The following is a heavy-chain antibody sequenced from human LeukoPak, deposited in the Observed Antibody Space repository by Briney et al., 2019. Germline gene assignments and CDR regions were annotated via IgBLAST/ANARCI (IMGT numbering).Heavy chain of an antibody. D-gene: IGHD4-11*01. CDR2: ISAYNGNT. CDR3: ARDGDYLPPYYYYYYYMDI. CDR1: GYTFTSYG. J-gene: IGHJ6*03. V-gene: IGHV1-18*01. Sequence: ASVKVSCKASGYTFTSYGISWVRQAPGQGLEWMGWISAYNGNTNYAQKLQGRVTMTTDTSTSTAYTELRSLRSDDTAVYYCARDGDYLPPYYYYYYYMDIWGKGTTVTVSS.